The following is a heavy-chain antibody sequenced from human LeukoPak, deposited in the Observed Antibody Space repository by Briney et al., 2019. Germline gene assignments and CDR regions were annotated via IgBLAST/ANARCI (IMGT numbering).Heavy chain of an antibody. CDR3: ARGASIAAAGAYYYYYMDV. J-gene: IGHJ6*03. CDR2: IKQDGSEK. D-gene: IGHD6-13*01. CDR1: GFTFSSYW. Sequence: GGSLRLSCAASGFTFSSYWMSWVRQAPGKGLEWVANIKQDGSEKYYVDSVKGRFTISRDNAKNSLYLQMNSLRAEDTAVYYCARGASIAAAGAYYYYYMDVWGKGTTVTVSS. V-gene: IGHV3-7*01.